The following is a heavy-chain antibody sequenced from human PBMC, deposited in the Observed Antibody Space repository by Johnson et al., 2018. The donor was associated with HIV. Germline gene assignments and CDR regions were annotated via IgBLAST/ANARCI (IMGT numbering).Heavy chain of an antibody. CDR2: IWYDGSNK. CDR3: ARGEGIMNAFDI. V-gene: IGHV3-33*01. J-gene: IGHJ3*02. D-gene: IGHD3-16*01. Sequence: QVQLVESGGGVVQPGRSLRLSCAASGFTFNNYGMHWVRQAPGKGLEWVAFIWYDGSNKYYADSVKGRFTISRDNSKNTLYLQMNSLRAEDTAVYYCARGEGIMNAFDIWGQGTMVTVSS. CDR1: GFTFNNYG.